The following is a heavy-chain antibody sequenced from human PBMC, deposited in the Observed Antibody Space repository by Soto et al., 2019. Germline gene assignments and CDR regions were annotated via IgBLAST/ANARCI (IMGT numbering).Heavy chain of an antibody. J-gene: IGHJ4*02. Sequence: EVQLVESGGGLVQPGGSLRLSCAASGFMFSAYWMSWVRQAPGKGLEWVVNIHGAGGKIYYVDSVKGRFTISRDNAKRSLYLQVNSLRAEDPAVYYCARDFYGGYTYGPGDYWGQGALVAVSS. CDR3: ARDFYGGYTYGPGDY. CDR2: IHGAGGKI. D-gene: IGHD5-18*01. CDR1: GFMFSAYW. V-gene: IGHV3-7*01.